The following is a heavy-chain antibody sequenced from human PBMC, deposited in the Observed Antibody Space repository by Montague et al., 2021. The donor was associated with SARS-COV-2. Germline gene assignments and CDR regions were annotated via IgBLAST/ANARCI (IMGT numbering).Heavy chain of an antibody. D-gene: IGHD4-11*01. V-gene: IGHV3-21*01. CDR1: GFTFSSYS. J-gene: IGHJ6*02. Sequence: SLRLSCAASGFTFSSYSMNWVRQAPGKGLEWVSSISSSSSYIYYADSVKGRFTISRDNAKNSLYLQMNSLRAEDTAVYYCASELHPNYYCGMDVWGQGTTVTVSS. CDR3: ASELHPNYYCGMDV. CDR2: ISSSSSYI.